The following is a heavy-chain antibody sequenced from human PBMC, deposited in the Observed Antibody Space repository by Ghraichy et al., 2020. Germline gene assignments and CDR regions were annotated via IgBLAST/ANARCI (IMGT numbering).Heavy chain of an antibody. CDR1: GFTFSSSA. D-gene: IGHD5-12*01. CDR3: ARDPTKWLRLGYFDY. V-gene: IGHV3-21*01. J-gene: IGHJ4*02. Sequence: GVLNISCAASGFTFSSSAMNWVRQAPGKGLEWVSSISSISSYIYYADPVKGRFTISRDNAKKSMYLQMNSLRAEDTAVYYCARDPTKWLRLGYFDYWGQGTLVTVSS. CDR2: ISSISSYI.